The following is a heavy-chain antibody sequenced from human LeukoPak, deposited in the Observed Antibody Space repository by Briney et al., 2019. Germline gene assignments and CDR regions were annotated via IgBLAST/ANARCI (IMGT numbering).Heavy chain of an antibody. CDR1: GFTFNNYA. Sequence: GGSLRLSCAASGFTFNNYAMNWVRQAPGKGLEWVSLINAGGGVTHYADSVKGRFTVSRDNSKNTMYLQMSSLTAEDTAVYYCARENFQYWAQGTLVTVSS. CDR3: ARENFQY. CDR2: INAGGGVT. V-gene: IGHV3-23*01. J-gene: IGHJ4*02. D-gene: IGHD1-26*01.